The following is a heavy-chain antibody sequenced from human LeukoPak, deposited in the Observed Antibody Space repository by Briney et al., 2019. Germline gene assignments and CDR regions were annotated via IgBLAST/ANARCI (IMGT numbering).Heavy chain of an antibody. D-gene: IGHD3-22*01. J-gene: IGHJ4*02. CDR2: ISGSGGST. CDR1: GFTFSSYA. CDR3: ARDSDYYDSSGYY. V-gene: IGHV3-23*01. Sequence: GGSLRLSCAASGFTFSSYAMSWVRQAPGKGLEWVSAISGSGGSTYYADSVKGRFTISRDNSKNTLYLQMNSLRAEDTAVYYCARDSDYYDSSGYYWGQGTLVTVSS.